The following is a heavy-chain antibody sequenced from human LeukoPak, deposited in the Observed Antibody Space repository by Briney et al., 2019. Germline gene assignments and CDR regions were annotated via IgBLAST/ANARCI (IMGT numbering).Heavy chain of an antibody. Sequence: PGGSLRLSCAASRFTFNTYWMSWVRQAPGKGLEWVASISGSNGYFYYADSVKGRFTISRDNAGNSLFLQMNSLTAEDTAVYYCAREIIAATLDGWGQGTLVIVSS. CDR3: AREIIAATLDG. V-gene: IGHV3-21*01. CDR1: RFTFNTYW. J-gene: IGHJ4*02. D-gene: IGHD1-26*01. CDR2: ISGSNGYF.